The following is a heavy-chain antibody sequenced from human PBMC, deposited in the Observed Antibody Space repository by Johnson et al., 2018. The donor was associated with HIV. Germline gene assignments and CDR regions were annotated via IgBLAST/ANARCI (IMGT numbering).Heavy chain of an antibody. Sequence: QVQLVESGGGVVQPGGSLRLSCAASGFTFSSYGMHWVRQAPGKGLEWVAFIRYDGSNKYYADSVKGRFTISRDNSKNTLYLQMNSRRAEDTAVYYCARDYDIPREDACDIWGQGTMVTVSS. CDR3: ARDYDIPREDACDI. CDR1: GFTFSSYG. D-gene: IGHD3-9*01. J-gene: IGHJ3*02. V-gene: IGHV3-30*02. CDR2: IRYDGSNK.